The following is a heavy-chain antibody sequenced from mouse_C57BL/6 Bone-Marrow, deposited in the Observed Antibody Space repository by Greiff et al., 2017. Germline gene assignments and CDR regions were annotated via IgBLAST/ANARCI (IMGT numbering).Heavy chain of an antibody. D-gene: IGHD2-4*01. J-gene: IGHJ4*01. CDR1: GFTFSSYA. V-gene: IGHV5-6-5*01. CDR3: ARVDYDMADAMDY. CDR2: ISSGGST. Sequence: EVQLVESGGGLVKPGGSLKLSCAASGFTFSSYAMSWVRQTPEKRLEWVASISSGGSTYYPASVKGRFTISRDNARNIMYLQMSSLSAEDTAMYYCARVDYDMADAMDYWGQGTSVTVSS.